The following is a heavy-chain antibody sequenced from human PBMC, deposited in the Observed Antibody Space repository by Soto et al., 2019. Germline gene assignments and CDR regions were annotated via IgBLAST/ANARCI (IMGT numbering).Heavy chain of an antibody. CDR2: ISGSGGST. CDR1: GFTFSSYA. V-gene: IGHV3-23*01. CDR3: AKDQYYDILTGYYILHYYYGMDV. J-gene: IGHJ6*02. D-gene: IGHD3-9*01. Sequence: PGGSLRLSCAASGFTFSSYAMSWVRQAPGKGLEWVSAISGSGGSTYYADSVKGRFTISRDNSKNTLYLQMNSLRAEDTAVYYCAKDQYYDILTGYYILHYYYGMDVWGQGTTVTVSS.